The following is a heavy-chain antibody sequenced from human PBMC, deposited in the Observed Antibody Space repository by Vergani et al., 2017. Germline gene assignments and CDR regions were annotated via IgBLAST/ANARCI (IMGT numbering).Heavy chain of an antibody. J-gene: IGHJ4*02. Sequence: EVQLVESGGGLIHPGGSLRLSCEGSGFSFSGYWMHWVRQSPEKGLVWVSRIKSDGSITNYADSVKGRFTISRDNAKNTLYLQMDSLRAEDTAVYYCAKDGDGRGWPEIDHWGQGTLVTVSS. V-gene: IGHV3-74*01. CDR3: AKDGDGRGWPEIDH. D-gene: IGHD6-19*01. CDR1: GFSFSGYW. CDR2: IKSDGSIT.